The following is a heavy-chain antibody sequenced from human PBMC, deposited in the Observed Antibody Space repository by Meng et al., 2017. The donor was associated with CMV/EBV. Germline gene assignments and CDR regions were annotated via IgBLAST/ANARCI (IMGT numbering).Heavy chain of an antibody. CDR1: GFTFSSYS. V-gene: IGHV3-21*01. Sequence: GESLKISCAASGFTFSSYSMNWVRQAPGKGLEWVSSISSSSSYIYYADSVKGRFTISRDNAKNSLYLQMNSPRAEDTAVYYCARLGGDIVLMNAWGQGTLVTVSS. CDR3: ARLGGDIVLMNA. CDR2: ISSSSSYI. D-gene: IGHD2-8*01. J-gene: IGHJ5*02.